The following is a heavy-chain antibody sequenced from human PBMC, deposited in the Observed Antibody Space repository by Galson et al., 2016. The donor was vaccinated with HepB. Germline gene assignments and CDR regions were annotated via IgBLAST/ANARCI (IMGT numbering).Heavy chain of an antibody. J-gene: IGHJ3*02. D-gene: IGHD1-26*01. V-gene: IGHV3-30*04. CDR2: LSYDGSNR. CDR1: GFTFNTYA. Sequence: CAASGFTFNTYAMHWVRQAPGKGLEWMAVLSYDGSNRYYADSVKGRFTISRDNSKNKVYLQMNSLRAEVTAVYYCAKVVGAITRGAFDIWGQGTMVTVSS. CDR3: AKVVGAITRGAFDI.